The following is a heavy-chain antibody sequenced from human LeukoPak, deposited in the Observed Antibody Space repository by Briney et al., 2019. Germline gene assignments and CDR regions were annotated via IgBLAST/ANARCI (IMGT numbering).Heavy chain of an antibody. D-gene: IGHD1/OR15-1a*01. V-gene: IGHV4-4*08. Sequence: SETLSLTCTVSAGSISSYYWSWIRQPPGKGLEWIGYMSNSGSTNYNPSLKSRVTVSVDTSKNHFSLKLSSVTAADTAVYYCARSITGTRSKFDYWGQGTLVTVSS. CDR2: MSNSGST. J-gene: IGHJ4*02. CDR3: ARSITGTRSKFDY. CDR1: AGSISSYY.